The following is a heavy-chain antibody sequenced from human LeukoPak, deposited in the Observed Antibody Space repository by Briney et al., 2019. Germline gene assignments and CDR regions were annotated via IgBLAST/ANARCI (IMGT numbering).Heavy chain of an antibody. CDR1: GYTFTSYD. D-gene: IGHD1-1*01. J-gene: IGHJ5*02. CDR2: MNPNSGNT. Sequence: ASVKVSCKASGYTFTSYDINWVRQATGQGLEWMGWMNPNSGNTGYAQKFQGRVTMTRNTSISTAYMELSSLRSEDTAVYYCARPRRVFTKRTGNNWFDPWGQGTLVTVSS. V-gene: IGHV1-8*01. CDR3: ARPRRVFTKRTGNNWFDP.